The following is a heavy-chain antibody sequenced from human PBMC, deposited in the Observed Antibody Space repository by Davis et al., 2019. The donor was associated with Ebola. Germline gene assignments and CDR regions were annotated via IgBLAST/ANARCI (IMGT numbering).Heavy chain of an antibody. CDR1: GFTFSYYG. CDR3: AKDFTVVVSSLGYGMDV. J-gene: IGHJ6*02. CDR2: ISYDGSDK. D-gene: IGHD2-15*01. Sequence: GGSLRLSCAASGFTFSYYGLHWVRQAPGKGLEWVAGISYDGSDKYYADSVKGRFTISRDNSKNTLYLQMNSLRAEDMAVYYCAKDFTVVVSSLGYGMDVWGQGTTVTVSS. V-gene: IGHV3-30*18.